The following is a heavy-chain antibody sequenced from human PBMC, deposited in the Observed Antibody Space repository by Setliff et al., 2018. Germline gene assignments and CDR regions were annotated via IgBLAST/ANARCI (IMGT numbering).Heavy chain of an antibody. CDR2: IIPIFGTA. CDR3: ARVYNPLYHNWFDP. V-gene: IGHV1-69*13. Sequence: AASVKVSCKASGGTFSSYAISWVRQAPGQGLEWMGGIIPIFGTANYAQKFQGRVTITADESTSTAYMELSSLRSEDTAVYYCARVYNPLYHNWFDPWGQGTLVTSPQ. CDR1: GGTFSSYA. J-gene: IGHJ5*02. D-gene: IGHD1-1*01.